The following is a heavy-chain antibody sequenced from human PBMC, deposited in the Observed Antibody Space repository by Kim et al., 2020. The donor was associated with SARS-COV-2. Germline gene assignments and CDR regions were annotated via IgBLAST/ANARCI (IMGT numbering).Heavy chain of an antibody. Sequence: SETLSLTCAVYGGSFSGYYWSWIRQPPGQGLEWIGEINHSGSTNYNPSLKSRVTISVDTSKYPLSLKLSSVTAADTAVYYCARGELLWFGGRGNWFDPWGQGTLVTVSS. D-gene: IGHD3-10*01. CDR2: INHSGST. CDR1: GGSFSGYY. J-gene: IGHJ5*02. CDR3: ARGELLWFGGRGNWFDP. V-gene: IGHV4-34*01.